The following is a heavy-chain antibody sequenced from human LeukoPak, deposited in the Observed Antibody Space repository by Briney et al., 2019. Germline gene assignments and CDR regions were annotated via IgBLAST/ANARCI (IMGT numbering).Heavy chain of an antibody. J-gene: IGHJ4*02. V-gene: IGHV3-48*03. CDR3: AKGSTPSVVALFDY. Sequence: PGGSLRLSCAASGFTFSSYEMNWVRQAPGKGLEWVSYISSSGSTIYYADSVKGRFTISRDNAKNSLYLQMNSLRAEDTALYYCAKGSTPSVVALFDYWGQGTLVTVSS. D-gene: IGHD3-22*01. CDR1: GFTFSSYE. CDR2: ISSSGSTI.